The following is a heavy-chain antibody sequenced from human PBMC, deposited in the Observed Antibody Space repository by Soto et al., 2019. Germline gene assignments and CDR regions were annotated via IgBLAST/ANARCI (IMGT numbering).Heavy chain of an antibody. V-gene: IGHV5-51*01. Sequence: GESLKISCKASGYSFTTYWIAWVRQMPGKGLEWMGIINPGDSDIRYSPSFQGQVTISADNSISTAYLQWSSLKASDTAMYYCARHEQFYYYYYGMDVWGQGTAVTISS. D-gene: IGHD4-4*01. J-gene: IGHJ6*02. CDR3: ARHEQFYYYYYGMDV. CDR1: GYSFTTYW. CDR2: INPGDSDI.